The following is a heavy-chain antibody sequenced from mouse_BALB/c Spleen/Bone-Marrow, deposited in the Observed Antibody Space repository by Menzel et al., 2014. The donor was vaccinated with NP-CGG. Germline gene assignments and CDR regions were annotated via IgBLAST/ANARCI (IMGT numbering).Heavy chain of an antibody. D-gene: IGHD2-4*01. J-gene: IGHJ3*01. Sequence: QVQLQQSGVEFVKPGASVKLSCKASGYTFTSYWMHWVKQRPGQGLEWIGEIDPSDSYTKYNQNFKGKATFTVDKSSSTAYMQLSSLTSEDSAVYYCARTYYDYDWFAYWGQGTLVTVSA. CDR1: GYTFTSYW. V-gene: IGHV1-69*02. CDR3: ARTYYDYDWFAY. CDR2: IDPSDSYT.